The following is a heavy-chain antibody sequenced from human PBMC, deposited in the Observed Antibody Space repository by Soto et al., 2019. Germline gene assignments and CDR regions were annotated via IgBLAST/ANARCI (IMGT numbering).Heavy chain of an antibody. Sequence: QVQLVQSGAEVKKPGSSVKVACKASGGTFSSYAISWERQAPGQGLEWMGGIMPISVTANYAQKFQGSVTLTAHESTSTAYMELSRLRSEDTAVYYCAISRYCGGDCFPPSYYYGMDVWCQGTTVTVSS. CDR1: GGTFSSYA. J-gene: IGHJ6*02. CDR2: IMPISVTA. V-gene: IGHV1-69*01. D-gene: IGHD2-21*02. CDR3: AISRYCGGDCFPPSYYYGMDV.